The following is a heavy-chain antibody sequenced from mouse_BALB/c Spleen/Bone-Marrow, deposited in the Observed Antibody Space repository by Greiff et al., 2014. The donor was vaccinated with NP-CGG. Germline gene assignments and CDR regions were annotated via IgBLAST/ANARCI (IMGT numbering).Heavy chain of an antibody. D-gene: IGHD1-2*01. CDR3: ERKGSFHYYGYYEMDY. CDR2: ISSVCSTI. J-gene: IGHJ4*01. Sequence: EVKVEESGGGLVQPGGSRKLSCAASGFTFSTFGMHWVRQAPEKGLEWIAYISSVCSTIYYADTVKGRFTISRDNPKNTLFLQMTRLRSEDKDMYYCERKGSFHYYGYYEMDYRGQGTSVTVPS. CDR1: GFTFSTFG. V-gene: IGHV5-17*02.